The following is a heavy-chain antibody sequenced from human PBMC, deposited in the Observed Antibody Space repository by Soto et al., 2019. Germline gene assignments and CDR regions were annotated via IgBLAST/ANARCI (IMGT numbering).Heavy chain of an antibody. D-gene: IGHD3-10*01. CDR3: VRMYDYGEY. Sequence: EVQLVDSGGGLVQPGGSLRLSCVASGFTFSSYWMHWVRQVPGKGLVWVSRISSDGSSTSYADSVRGRFTISRDNAKNTLYLEMTRLRAEDTAVYYWVRMYDYGEYWGQGTLVTVSS. V-gene: IGHV3-74*01. CDR1: GFTFSSYW. CDR2: ISSDGSST. J-gene: IGHJ4*02.